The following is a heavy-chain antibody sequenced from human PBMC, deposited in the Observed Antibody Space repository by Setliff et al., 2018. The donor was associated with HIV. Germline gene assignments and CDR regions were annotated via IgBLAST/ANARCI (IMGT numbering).Heavy chain of an antibody. J-gene: IGHJ6*02. CDR1: GGSLANYY. CDR2: IADSGAT. Sequence: SETLSLTCAVYGGSLANYYWSWFRQSPGKGLEWIGEIADSGATDYNPSLKSRVIISLDTSKKQFSLQLNSVTAADTAVYYCARGSTCIGGGCLTYYSYYYGLDVWGQGTTVTVSS. V-gene: IGHV4-34*01. CDR3: ARGSTCIGGGCLTYYSYYYGLDV. D-gene: IGHD2-8*02.